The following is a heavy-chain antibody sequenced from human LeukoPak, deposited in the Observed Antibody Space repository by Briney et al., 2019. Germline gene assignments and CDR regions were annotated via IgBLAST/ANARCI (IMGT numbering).Heavy chain of an antibody. D-gene: IGHD1-1*01. CDR3: VKSRGLERRGYYFDY. V-gene: IGHV1-69*04. J-gene: IGHJ4*02. CDR2: IIPILGIA. CDR1: GGTFSSYA. Sequence: GASVKVSCKASGGTFSSYAISWVRPAPGQGLEWMGRIIPILGIANYAQKFQGRVTITADKSTSTAYMELSSLRSEDTAVYYCVKSRGLERRGYYFDYWGQGTLVTVSS.